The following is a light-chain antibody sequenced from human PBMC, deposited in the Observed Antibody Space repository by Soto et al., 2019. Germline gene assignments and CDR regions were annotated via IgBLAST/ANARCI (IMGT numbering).Light chain of an antibody. CDR1: QSIGSA. J-gene: IGKJ1*01. V-gene: IGKV3-15*01. CDR3: QQYADRPRT. Sequence: ELVMTQSPATLSVSPGARATLSCRASQSIGSAVAWYHQRSGQAPRLLIFDASIRVPTTPARFSVILSGTEGTLNFSSLESEDVAVDVGQQYADRPRTFGQGTKVDIK. CDR2: DAS.